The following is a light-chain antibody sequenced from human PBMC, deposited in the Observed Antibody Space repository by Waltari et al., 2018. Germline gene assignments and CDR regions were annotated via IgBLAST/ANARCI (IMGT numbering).Light chain of an antibody. CDR2: DVF. Sequence: QSALTQPASVSGSPGQSITISCTGSSSDIGRYNFVSWYQQHPGKAPKLILYDVFKRPSGVSHRFAGSKSGNTASLTISGLQPEDETDYYCSSHTTSNTLIFGGGTRVTVL. CDR3: SSHTTSNTLI. V-gene: IGLV2-14*03. CDR1: SSDIGRYNF. J-gene: IGLJ2*01.